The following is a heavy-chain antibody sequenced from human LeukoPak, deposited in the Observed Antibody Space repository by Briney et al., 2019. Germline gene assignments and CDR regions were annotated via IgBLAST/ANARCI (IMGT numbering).Heavy chain of an antibody. Sequence: SETLSLTCTVSGGSSSSGGYYWSWIRQHPGKGLEWIGYIYYSGSTYYNPSLKSRVTISVDTSKNQFSLKLSSVTAADTAVYYCARARGLWFGELLYLDWFDPWGQGTLVTVSS. CDR1: GGSSSSGGYY. CDR2: IYYSGST. CDR3: ARARGLWFGELLYLDWFDP. J-gene: IGHJ5*02. D-gene: IGHD3-10*01. V-gene: IGHV4-31*03.